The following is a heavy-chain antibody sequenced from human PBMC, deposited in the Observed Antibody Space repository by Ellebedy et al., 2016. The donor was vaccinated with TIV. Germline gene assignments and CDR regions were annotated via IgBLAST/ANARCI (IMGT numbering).Heavy chain of an antibody. Sequence: AASVKVSCKASGYTFNTYGVSWVRQAPGQGLEWMGWISGYDGQTDYARKFRDRVTLTTDTSTSTAYMEVKNLKSDDTAVYYCARAHHSGAFYTPNGYDVWGQGTLVSVSS. CDR3: ARAHHSGAFYTPNGYDV. CDR2: ISGYDGQT. J-gene: IGHJ3*01. V-gene: IGHV1-18*01. CDR1: GYTFNTYG. D-gene: IGHD5-12*01.